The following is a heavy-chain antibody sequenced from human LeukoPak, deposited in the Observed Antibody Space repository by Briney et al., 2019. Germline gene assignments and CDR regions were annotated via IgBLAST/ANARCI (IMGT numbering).Heavy chain of an antibody. J-gene: IGHJ5*02. CDR3: ARLNYPPVWSGYYTSWFDP. Sequence: SETLSLTCAVYGGSFSGYYWSWIRQPPGKGLEWIGYIYYSGSTNYNPSLESRVTISVDTSKNQFSLKLSSVTAADTAVYYCARLNYPPVWSGYYTSWFDPWGQGTLVTVSS. V-gene: IGHV4-59*08. CDR2: IYYSGST. CDR1: GGSFSGYY. D-gene: IGHD3-3*01.